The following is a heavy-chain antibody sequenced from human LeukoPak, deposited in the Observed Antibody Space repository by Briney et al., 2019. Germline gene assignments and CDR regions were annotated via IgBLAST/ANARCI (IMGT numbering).Heavy chain of an antibody. CDR1: GFTFSSYG. D-gene: IGHD6-13*01. CDR3: AKGGGSSWFDY. V-gene: IGHV3-30*18. J-gene: IGHJ4*02. Sequence: GGSLRLSCAASGFTFSSYGMHWVRQAPGKGLEWVAVISYDGSNKYYADSVKGRFTISRDNSKNTLYLQMNSLRADDTAVYYCAKGGGSSWFDYWGQGTLVTVSS. CDR2: ISYDGSNK.